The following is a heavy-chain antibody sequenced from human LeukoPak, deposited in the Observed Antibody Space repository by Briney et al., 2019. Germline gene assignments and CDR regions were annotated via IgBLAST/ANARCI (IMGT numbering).Heavy chain of an antibody. D-gene: IGHD5-12*01. CDR2: MNPNSGNT. Sequence: ASVKDSCKASGYTFTSYDIHWVRQATGQGLEWMGWMNPNSGNTGYAQKFQGRVTMTRNTSISTAYMELSSLRSEDTAVYYCARVKWLRFGYFDYWGQGTLVTVSS. V-gene: IGHV1-8*01. J-gene: IGHJ4*02. CDR1: GYTFTSYD. CDR3: ARVKWLRFGYFDY.